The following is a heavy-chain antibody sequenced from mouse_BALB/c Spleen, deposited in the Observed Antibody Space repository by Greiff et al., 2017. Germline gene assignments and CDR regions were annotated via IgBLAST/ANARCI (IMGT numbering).Heavy chain of an antibody. J-gene: IGHJ4*01. CDR1: GYTFTSYV. CDR2: INPYNDGT. CDR3: ARSDYGSPLAMDY. D-gene: IGHD1-1*01. V-gene: IGHV1-14*01. Sequence: VQLQQSGPELVKPGASVKMSCKASGYTFTSYVMHWVKQKPGQGLEWIGYINPYNDGTKYNKKFKGKATLTSDKSSSTAYMELSSLTSEDSAVYYCARSDYGSPLAMDYWGQGTSVTVSS.